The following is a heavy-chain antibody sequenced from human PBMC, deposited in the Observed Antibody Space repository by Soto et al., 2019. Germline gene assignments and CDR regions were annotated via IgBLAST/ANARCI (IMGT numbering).Heavy chain of an antibody. CDR1: GASITSGDYS. Sequence: TLSLTCTVSGASITSGDYSWTWIRQTPGKGLEWIGYIYYRGNTYYNPSLKSRVSISLDTPKNKFSLKMTSVTVADTAVYYCVRTAEWFDPWGQGTLVTVSS. CDR2: IYYRGNT. V-gene: IGHV4-30-4*08. J-gene: IGHJ5*02. CDR3: VRTAEWFDP. D-gene: IGHD2-21*02.